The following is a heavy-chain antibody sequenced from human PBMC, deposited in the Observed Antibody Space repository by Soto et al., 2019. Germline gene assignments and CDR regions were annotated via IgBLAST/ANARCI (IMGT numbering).Heavy chain of an antibody. Sequence: SETLSLTCAVYGGSFSGYYWSWIRQPPGKGLEWIGEINHSGSTNYNPSLKSRVTISVDTSKNQFSLKLSSVTAADTAVYYCARGLLEDPDYYDSSGYYFGWGQGTLVTVSS. J-gene: IGHJ4*02. D-gene: IGHD3-22*01. CDR1: GGSFSGYY. CDR3: ARGLLEDPDYYDSSGYYFG. V-gene: IGHV4-34*01. CDR2: INHSGST.